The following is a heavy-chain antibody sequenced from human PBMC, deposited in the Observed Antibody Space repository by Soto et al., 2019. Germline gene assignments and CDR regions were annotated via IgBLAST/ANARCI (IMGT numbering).Heavy chain of an antibody. CDR1: GDSIGTGGYY. J-gene: IGHJ4*02. D-gene: IGHD3-22*01. V-gene: IGHV4-31*03. Sequence: QVQLQESGPGLVKPSQTLSLTCTVSGDSIGTGGYYWDWIRQHPGKGPEWIGYIHYSGNTYYNPYLKSRLTISLDTSKNQFSLHLRSVTAADTAVYYCATNHDDISGRTPLLFDSWGQGTLVTVSS. CDR2: IHYSGNT. CDR3: ATNHDDISGRTPLLFDS.